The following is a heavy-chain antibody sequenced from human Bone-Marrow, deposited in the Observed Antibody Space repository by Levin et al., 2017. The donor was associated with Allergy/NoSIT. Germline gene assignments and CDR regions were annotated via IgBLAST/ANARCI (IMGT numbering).Heavy chain of an antibody. CDR2: ISGSGGST. V-gene: IGHV3-23*01. D-gene: IGHD3-10*01. Sequence: GESLKISCAASGFTFSSYAMSWVRQAPGKGLEWVSAISGSGGSTYYADSVKGRFTISRDNSKNTLYLQMNSLRAEDTAVYYCAKTSGRDAFGVYWGQGTLVTVSS. CDR3: AKTSGRDAFGVY. J-gene: IGHJ4*02. CDR1: GFTFSSYA.